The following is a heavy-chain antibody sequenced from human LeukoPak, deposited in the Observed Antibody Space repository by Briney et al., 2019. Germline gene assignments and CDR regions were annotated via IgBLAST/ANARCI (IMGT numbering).Heavy chain of an antibody. CDR1: GGTFSSYA. V-gene: IGHV1-69*13. CDR3: ARSVDTAMVTGWFDP. CDR2: ISPIFGTA. D-gene: IGHD5-18*01. Sequence: GASVKLSCKASGGTFSSYAISWVRQAPGQGLEWMAGISPIFGTANYAQKFQGRVTITADESTSTAYMELSSLRSEDTAVYYCARSVDTAMVTGWFDPWGQGTLVTVSS. J-gene: IGHJ5*02.